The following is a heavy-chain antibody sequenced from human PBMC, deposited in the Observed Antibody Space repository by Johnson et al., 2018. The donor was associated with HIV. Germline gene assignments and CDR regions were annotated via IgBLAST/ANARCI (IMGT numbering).Heavy chain of an antibody. V-gene: IGHV3-66*02. CDR2: IYRGGST. CDR3: AKDLVVINVRYAFHI. D-gene: IGHD3-22*01. J-gene: IGHJ3*02. CDR1: GFTVSSNY. Sequence: VQLVESGGGLVQPGGSLRLSCAASGFTVSSNYMSWVRQAPGKGLEWVSVIYRGGSTYYADSVRGRFTISRDNATNSLYLQLNTLRPEDTALYYCAKDLVVINVRYAFHIWGQGTMVTVS.